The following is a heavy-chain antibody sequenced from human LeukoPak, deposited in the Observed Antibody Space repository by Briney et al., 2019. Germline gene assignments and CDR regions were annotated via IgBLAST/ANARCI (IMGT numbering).Heavy chain of an antibody. Sequence: SETLSLTCAVYGGSFSGYYWSWIRQPPGKGLGWIGEINHSGSTNYNPSLKSRVTISVDTSKNQFSLKLSSVTAADTAVYYCARGRIAAAGNWGQGTLVTVSS. V-gene: IGHV4-34*01. CDR3: ARGRIAAAGN. CDR2: INHSGST. D-gene: IGHD6-13*01. J-gene: IGHJ4*02. CDR1: GGSFSGYY.